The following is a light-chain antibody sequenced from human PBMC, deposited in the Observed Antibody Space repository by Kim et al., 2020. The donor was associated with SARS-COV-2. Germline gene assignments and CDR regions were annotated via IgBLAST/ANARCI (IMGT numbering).Light chain of an antibody. CDR1: SSDIGTYNY. CDR2: DVT. J-gene: IGLJ7*01. V-gene: IGLV2-14*03. Sequence: GQSITSSCTGTSSDIGTYNYVSWYQQPPGKAPRLMIYDVTDRPSGVSDRFSGSKSGNTASLTISGLQAEDEADYFCSSYTTSNTLVFGGGTQLTVL. CDR3: SSYTTSNTLV.